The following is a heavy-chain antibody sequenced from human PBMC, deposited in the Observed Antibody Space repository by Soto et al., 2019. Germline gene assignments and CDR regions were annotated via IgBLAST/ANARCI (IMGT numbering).Heavy chain of an antibody. CDR3: ARDIQYQLLFPRFDP. CDR2: ISSSSSYI. D-gene: IGHD2-2*01. Sequence: PGGSLRLSCAASGFTFSSYSMNWVRQAPGKGLEWVSSISSSSSYIYYADSVKGRFTISRDNAKNSLYLQMNSLRAEDTAVYYCARDIQYQLLFPRFDPWGQGTLVTVSS. V-gene: IGHV3-21*01. CDR1: GFTFSSYS. J-gene: IGHJ5*02.